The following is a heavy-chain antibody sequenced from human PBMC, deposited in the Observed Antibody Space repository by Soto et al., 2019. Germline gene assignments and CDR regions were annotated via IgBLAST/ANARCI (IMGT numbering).Heavy chain of an antibody. CDR1: GGTFSSYA. D-gene: IGHD6-6*01. V-gene: IGHV1-69*12. CDR2: IIPIFGTA. J-gene: IGHJ6*02. CDR3: ASVAVRIAARPYYYYGMDV. Sequence: QVQLVQSGAEVKKPGSSVKVSCKASGGTFSSYAISWVRQAPGQGLEWMGGIIPIFGTANYAQKFQGRVTITADECTSTAFMELSSLRSEDTAVYYCASVAVRIAARPYYYYGMDVWGQGTTVTVSS.